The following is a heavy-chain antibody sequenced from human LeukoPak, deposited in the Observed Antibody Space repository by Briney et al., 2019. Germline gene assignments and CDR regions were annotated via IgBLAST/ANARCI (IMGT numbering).Heavy chain of an antibody. CDR2: ISAYNGNT. V-gene: IGHV1-18*01. CDR1: GYTFTSYG. CDR3: ARDRRSLELYYYGSGSWYFDY. Sequence: ASVKVSCKASGYTFTSYGISWVRQAPGQGLEWMGWISAYNGNTNYAQKLQGRVTMTTDTSTSTAYMELRSLRSDDTAVYYCARDRRSLELYYYGSGSWYFDYWGQGTLVTVSS. J-gene: IGHJ4*02. D-gene: IGHD3-10*01.